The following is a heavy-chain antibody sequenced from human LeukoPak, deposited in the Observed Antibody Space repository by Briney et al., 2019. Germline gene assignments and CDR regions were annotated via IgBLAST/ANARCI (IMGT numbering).Heavy chain of an antibody. Sequence: SETLSLTCAVYGGSLSGYYWSWIRQPPGKGLEWIGEINHSGSTNYNPSLKSRVTISVDTSKNQFSLKLSSVTAADTAVYYCARSRSSSWYGGSSVIDYWGQGTLVTVSS. CDR3: ARSRSSSWYGGSSVIDY. V-gene: IGHV4-34*01. J-gene: IGHJ4*02. D-gene: IGHD6-13*01. CDR1: GGSLSGYY. CDR2: INHSGST.